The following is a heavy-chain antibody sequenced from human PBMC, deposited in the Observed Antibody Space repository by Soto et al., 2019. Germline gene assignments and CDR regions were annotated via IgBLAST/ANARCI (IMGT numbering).Heavy chain of an antibody. CDR1: GGSFSGYY. CDR2: INHSGST. CDR3: ARGRSYYYGSGSYPRPLDY. D-gene: IGHD3-10*01. J-gene: IGHJ4*02. V-gene: IGHV4-34*01. Sequence: SETLSLTCAAYGGSFSGYYWSWIRQPPGKGLEWIGEINHSGSTNYNPSLKSRVTISVDTSKNQSSLKLSSVTAADTAVYYCARGRSYYYGSGSYPRPLDYWGQGTLVTVSS.